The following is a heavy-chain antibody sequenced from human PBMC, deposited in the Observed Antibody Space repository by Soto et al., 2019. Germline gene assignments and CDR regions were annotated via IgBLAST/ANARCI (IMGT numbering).Heavy chain of an antibody. V-gene: IGHV3-33*01. CDR1: GFNFSSYV. D-gene: IGHD6-19*01. Sequence: QVQLVESGGGVVQPGRSLRLSCAASGFNFSSYVMHWVRQAPGKGPEWVAVIWYDGGNKYYADSVKGRFTISRDNSKNTLDLQMNSLRAEDTAVYYCARDGQWLPRDGLRSSYYFDYWGQGTLVTVSS. J-gene: IGHJ4*02. CDR3: ARDGQWLPRDGLRSSYYFDY. CDR2: IWYDGGNK.